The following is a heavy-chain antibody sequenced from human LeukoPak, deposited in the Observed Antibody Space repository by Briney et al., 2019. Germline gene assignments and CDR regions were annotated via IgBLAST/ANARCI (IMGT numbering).Heavy chain of an antibody. Sequence: GGSLRLSCAASGFTFDDYGMSWVRQAPGKGLEWVAGISLNGGATGYADSVKGRFTISRDNAKNSLYLQMNSLRAEDTALYYCVRSITMFQYWGQGTLVTVSS. J-gene: IGHJ1*01. CDR1: GFTFDDYG. V-gene: IGHV3-20*04. CDR2: ISLNGGAT. D-gene: IGHD3-10*02. CDR3: VRSITMFQY.